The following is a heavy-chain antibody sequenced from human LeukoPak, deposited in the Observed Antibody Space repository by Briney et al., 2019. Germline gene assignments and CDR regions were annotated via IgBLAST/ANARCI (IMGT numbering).Heavy chain of an antibody. CDR2: IKEGGGEK. Sequence: PGGSLRLSCAGSGFTFSSYWMSWVRQAPGKGLEWVANIKEGGGEKYYVDSVKGRFTISRDNAKNSLYLQMSSLRADDTAIYYCTRGGAASPGVYWGQGTLVTVSS. V-gene: IGHV3-7*01. J-gene: IGHJ4*02. CDR1: GFTFSSYW. D-gene: IGHD2-8*01. CDR3: TRGGAASPGVY.